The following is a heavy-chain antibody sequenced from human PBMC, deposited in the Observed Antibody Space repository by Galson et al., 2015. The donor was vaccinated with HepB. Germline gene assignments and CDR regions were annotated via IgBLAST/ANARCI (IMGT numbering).Heavy chain of an antibody. Sequence: SLRLSCAASGLTFSNYAMSWVRQAPGKGLEWVSGIYPSGDTTYYADSVKGRFTISRDDSKNTLYLQMNSLRAEDTAVYFCAKDFCRADNCNPFDDWGQGTLVTVAS. J-gene: IGHJ4*02. CDR1: GLTFSNYA. V-gene: IGHV3-23*01. CDR3: AKDFCRADNCNPFDD. D-gene: IGHD1-20*01. CDR2: IYPSGDTT.